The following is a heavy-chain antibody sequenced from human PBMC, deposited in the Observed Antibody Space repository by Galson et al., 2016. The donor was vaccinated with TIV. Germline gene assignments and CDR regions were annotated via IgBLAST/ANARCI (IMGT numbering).Heavy chain of an antibody. D-gene: IGHD3-22*01. CDR1: GGSINSDY. CDR2: ISGGGGST. J-gene: IGHJ4*02. Sequence: ETLSLTCTVSGGSINSDYWSWIRQAPGKGLEWVSAISGGGGSTYYADSVKGRFTISRDNSKSTLYLQLDSLRVEDTAVYYCAKMDSSGLSYARRFDYWGQGTLVTVSS. CDR3: AKMDSSGLSYARRFDY. V-gene: IGHV3-23*01.